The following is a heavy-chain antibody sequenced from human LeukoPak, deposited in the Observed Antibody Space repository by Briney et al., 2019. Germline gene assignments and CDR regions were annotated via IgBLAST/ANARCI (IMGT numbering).Heavy chain of an antibody. CDR1: GGSISSYY. Sequence: SETLSLTCTVSGGSISSYYWSWIRQPPGKGLEWIGYIYYSGSTNYNPSLKSRVTISVDTSKNQFPLKLSSVTAADTAVYYCARSPMKRWLQFDYWGQGTLVTVSS. V-gene: IGHV4-59*01. CDR3: ARSPMKRWLQFDY. D-gene: IGHD5-24*01. CDR2: IYYSGST. J-gene: IGHJ4*02.